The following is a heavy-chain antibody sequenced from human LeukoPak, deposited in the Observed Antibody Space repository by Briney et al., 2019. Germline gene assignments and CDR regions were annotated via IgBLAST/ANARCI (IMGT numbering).Heavy chain of an antibody. V-gene: IGHV3-33*01. CDR2: IWYDGSNK. D-gene: IGHD3-22*01. J-gene: IGHJ6*02. Sequence: GRSLRLSCAASGFTFSSYGMHWVRQAPGKGLEWVAVIWYDGSNKYYADSVKGRFTFSRDNSKNTLYLQMNSLRAEDTAVYYCARVLLPLYGMDVWGQGTTVTVSS. CDR3: ARVLLPLYGMDV. CDR1: GFTFSSYG.